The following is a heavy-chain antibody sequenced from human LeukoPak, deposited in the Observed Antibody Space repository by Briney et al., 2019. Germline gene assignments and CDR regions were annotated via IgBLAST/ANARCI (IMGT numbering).Heavy chain of an antibody. V-gene: IGHV1-69*05. J-gene: IGHJ6*03. Sequence: SVKVSCKASGGTFSIYAISWVRQAPGQGLEWMGGIIPIFGTANYAQKFQGRVTITTDESTSTAYMELSSLRSEDTAVYYCACTTDSVLMVYAHYYYMDVWGKGTTVTVSS. CDR1: GGTFSIYA. D-gene: IGHD2-8*01. CDR2: IIPIFGTA. CDR3: ACTTDSVLMVYAHYYYMDV.